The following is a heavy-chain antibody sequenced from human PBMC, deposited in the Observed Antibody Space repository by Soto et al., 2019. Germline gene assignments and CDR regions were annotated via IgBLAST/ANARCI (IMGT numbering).Heavy chain of an antibody. J-gene: IGHJ4*02. CDR2: ISYDGSNK. D-gene: IGHD4-17*01. CDR3: ARDSRHGDYDY. CDR1: GFTFSSYA. V-gene: IGHV3-30-3*01. Sequence: QVQLVESGGGVVQPGRSLRLSCAASGFTFSSYAMHWVRQAPGKGLEWVAVISYDGSNKYYADSVKGRFTISRDNSKNTPYLEMNSLRAEDTAVYYCARDSRHGDYDYWGQGTLVTVSS.